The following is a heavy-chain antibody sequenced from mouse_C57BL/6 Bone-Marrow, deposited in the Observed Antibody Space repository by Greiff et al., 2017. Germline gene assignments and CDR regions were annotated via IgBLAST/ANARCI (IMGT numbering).Heavy chain of an antibody. CDR1: GFTFSDYY. CDR2: INYDGSST. V-gene: IGHV5-16*01. CDR3: ARGDYYGSAWFAY. D-gene: IGHD1-1*01. J-gene: IGHJ3*01. Sequence: EVKLVESEGGLVQPGSSMKLSCTASGFTFSDYYMAWVRQVPEKGLEWVANINYDGSSTYYLDSLKSRFIISRDNAKNILYLQMSSLKSEDTATYYCARGDYYGSAWFAYWGQGTLVTVSA.